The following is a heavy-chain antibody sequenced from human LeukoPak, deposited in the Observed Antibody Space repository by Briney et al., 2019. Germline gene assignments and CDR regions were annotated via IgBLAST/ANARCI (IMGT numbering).Heavy chain of an antibody. CDR1: GGSFSGYY. V-gene: IGHV4-34*01. Sequence: SETLSLTCAVYGGSFSGYYWSWIRQPPGKGLEWIGEINHSGSTNYNPSLKSRVIISVDTSKNQFSLKLSSVTAADTAVYYCAKRWLPRPFDIWGQGTMVTVSS. CDR3: AKRWLPRPFDI. CDR2: INHSGST. J-gene: IGHJ3*02. D-gene: IGHD5-24*01.